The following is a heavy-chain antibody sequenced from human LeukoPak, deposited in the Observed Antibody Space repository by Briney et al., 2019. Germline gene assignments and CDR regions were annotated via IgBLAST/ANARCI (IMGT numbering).Heavy chain of an antibody. CDR1: GYSFTSYN. V-gene: IGHV1-46*01. Sequence: ASVKVSCKTSGYSFTSYNLHWVRQAPGQRLEWMGIIKPSGGNTNYAQKFQGRVTMTRDTSTSTVYMELSSLKSEDTAVYYCARVRDGYNDAYDIWGQGTMVTVSS. CDR2: IKPSGGNT. J-gene: IGHJ3*02. D-gene: IGHD5-24*01. CDR3: ARVRDGYNDAYDI.